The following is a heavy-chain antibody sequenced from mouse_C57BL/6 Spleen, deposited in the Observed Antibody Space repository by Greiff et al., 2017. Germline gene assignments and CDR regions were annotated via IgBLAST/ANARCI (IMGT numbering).Heavy chain of an antibody. CDR2: ISDGGSYT. J-gene: IGHJ4*01. CDR3: ARDDYGSSYGDAMDY. Sequence: EVKLEESGGGLVKPGGSLKLSCAASGFTFSSYAMSWVRQTPEKRLEWVATISDGGSYTYYPDNVKGRFTISRDNAKNNLYLQMSHLKSEDTAMYYCARDDYGSSYGDAMDYWGQGTSVTVSS. D-gene: IGHD1-1*01. CDR1: GFTFSSYA. V-gene: IGHV5-4*01.